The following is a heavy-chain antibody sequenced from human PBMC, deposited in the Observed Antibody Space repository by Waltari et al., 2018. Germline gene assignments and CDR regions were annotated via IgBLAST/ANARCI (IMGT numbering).Heavy chain of an antibody. CDR2: IYYSGST. Sequence: QLQLQESGPGLVKPSETLSLTCTVSGGSISSSSYYWGWIRQPPGKGLEWIGSIYYSGSTYYSPSLKSRVTLSVDPSKNQFSLKLSSVAAADTAVYYCARDRGGSLGYWGQGTLVTVSS. CDR1: GGSISSSSYY. D-gene: IGHD3-10*01. CDR3: ARDRGGSLGY. J-gene: IGHJ4*02. V-gene: IGHV4-39*07.